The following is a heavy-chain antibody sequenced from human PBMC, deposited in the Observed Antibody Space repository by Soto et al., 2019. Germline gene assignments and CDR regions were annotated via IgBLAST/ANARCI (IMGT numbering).Heavy chain of an antibody. CDR3: ERVVFIGDYYYYGMDV. CDR2: ISAYNGNT. Sequence: ASVKVTCKASGYTFTSYGISWVRQSHGQGLEWMGWISAYNGNTNYAQKLQGRVTMTTDTSTSTAYMELRSLRSDDTAVYYCERVVFIGDYYYYGMDVRGQGTTVTVSS. D-gene: IGHD2-15*01. J-gene: IGHJ6*02. V-gene: IGHV1-18*01. CDR1: GYTFTSYG.